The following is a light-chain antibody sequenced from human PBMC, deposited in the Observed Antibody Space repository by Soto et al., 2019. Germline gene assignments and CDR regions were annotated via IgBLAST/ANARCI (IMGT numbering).Light chain of an antibody. J-gene: IGLJ3*02. CDR3: QSADSLSTNVV. CDR1: GLSNQK. CDR2: EDS. V-gene: IGLV3-25*03. Sequence: SSELTQPPSVSVSPGQTARITCSADGLSNQKAYWDQQRPGQAPLFLIYEDSERPSGIPGRFSGSSSGTKVTLTISGVQAEDEADYYCQSADSLSTNVVFGGGTKLTVL.